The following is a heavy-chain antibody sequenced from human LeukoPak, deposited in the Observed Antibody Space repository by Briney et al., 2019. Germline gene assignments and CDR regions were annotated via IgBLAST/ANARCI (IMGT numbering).Heavy chain of an antibody. J-gene: IGHJ4*02. D-gene: IGHD6-13*01. CDR3: ARAFIAAAGTFYFDY. V-gene: IGHV4-34*01. Sequence: SETLSLTCAVYGGSFSGYYWSWIRQPPGKGLEWIGEINHSGSTNYNPSPKSRVTISVDTSKNQFSLKLSSVTAADTAVYYCARAFIAAAGTFYFDYWGQGTLVTVSS. CDR2: INHSGST. CDR1: GGSFSGYY.